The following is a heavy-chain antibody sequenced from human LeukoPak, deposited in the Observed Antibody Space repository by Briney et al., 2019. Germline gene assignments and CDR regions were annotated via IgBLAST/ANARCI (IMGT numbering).Heavy chain of an antibody. CDR3: ARHRGRYYDSGSYYYFDY. Sequence: SETLSLTCAVYGGSFSGYYWSWIRQPPGKGLEWIGEINHSGSTNYNPSLKSRVTISVDTSKNQFSLKLSSVTAADTAVYYCARHRGRYYDSGSYYYFDYWGQGTLVTVSS. V-gene: IGHV4-34*01. J-gene: IGHJ4*02. D-gene: IGHD3-10*01. CDR1: GGSFSGYY. CDR2: INHSGST.